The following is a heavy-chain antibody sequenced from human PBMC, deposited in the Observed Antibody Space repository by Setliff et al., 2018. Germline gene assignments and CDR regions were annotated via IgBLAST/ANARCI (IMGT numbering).Heavy chain of an antibody. V-gene: IGHV5-51*01. CDR3: ARRGERFFNWFDP. J-gene: IGHJ5*02. D-gene: IGHD2-21*01. Sequence: GESLKISCEGSGYSFTSYWIGWVRQMPGKGLEWMGTIYPGNADTRYSPSFQGQVTISTDTSINTAFLQWNNLKASDTAVYYCARRGERFFNWFDPWGQGTLVTVSS. CDR2: IYPGNADT. CDR1: GYSFTSYW.